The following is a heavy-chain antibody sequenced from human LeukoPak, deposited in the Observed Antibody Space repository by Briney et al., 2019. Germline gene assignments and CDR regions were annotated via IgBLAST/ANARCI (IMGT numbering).Heavy chain of an antibody. J-gene: IGHJ4*02. CDR1: GASISSGSYY. Sequence: PSETLSLTCTVSGASISSGSYYWSWIRQPAGKALEWIGRIYTSGSTNYNPSLKSRVTISVDTTKSQFSLKLTSVTAADTAVYYCARISGFGDPFDHWGQGTLVTVSS. CDR3: ARISGFGDPFDH. D-gene: IGHD3-10*01. CDR2: IYTSGST. V-gene: IGHV4-61*02.